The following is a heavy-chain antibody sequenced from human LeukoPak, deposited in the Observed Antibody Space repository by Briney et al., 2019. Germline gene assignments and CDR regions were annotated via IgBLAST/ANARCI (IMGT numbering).Heavy chain of an antibody. Sequence: GGSLRRSCAASGFTVSSNYMSWVRQAPGKGLEWVSVIYSGGSTYYADSVKGRFTISRHNSKNTLYLQMNSLRAEDTAVYYCARGGRLEAFDPWGQGTLVTVSS. CDR1: GFTVSSNY. CDR2: IYSGGST. CDR3: ARGGRLEAFDP. D-gene: IGHD6-19*01. V-gene: IGHV3-53*04. J-gene: IGHJ5*02.